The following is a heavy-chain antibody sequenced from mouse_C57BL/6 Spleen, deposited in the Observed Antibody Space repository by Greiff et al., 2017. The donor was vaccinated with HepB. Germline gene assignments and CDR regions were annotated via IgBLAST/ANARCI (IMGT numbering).Heavy chain of an antibody. Sequence: VQLQQSGPELVKPGASVKISCKASGYAFSSSWMNWVKQSPGKGLEWIGRIYPGDGDTNYYGKFKGKATLTTDKSSSTANMQLSSLTSEDSAVYFCARSKTPYDYAFDYWGQGTTLTVSA. V-gene: IGHV1-82*01. CDR1: GYAFSSSW. J-gene: IGHJ2*01. CDR3: ARSKTPYDYAFDY. CDR2: IYPGDGDT. D-gene: IGHD2-4*01.